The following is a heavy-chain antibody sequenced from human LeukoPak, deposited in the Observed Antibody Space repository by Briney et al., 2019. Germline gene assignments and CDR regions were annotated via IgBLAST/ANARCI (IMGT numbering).Heavy chain of an antibody. Sequence: GGSLRLSCAASGFTFSSYVMSWVGQAPGKGLEWVSAISGSVGTTLYADSVKGRFTVSRDNSKYTLYLQMNSLRAEDTAVYYCAKLLSGYCSRTSCLNWFDPWGQGTLVTVSS. J-gene: IGHJ5*02. CDR2: ISGSVGTT. CDR3: AKLLSGYCSRTSCLNWFDP. V-gene: IGHV3-23*01. CDR1: GFTFSSYV. D-gene: IGHD2-2*01.